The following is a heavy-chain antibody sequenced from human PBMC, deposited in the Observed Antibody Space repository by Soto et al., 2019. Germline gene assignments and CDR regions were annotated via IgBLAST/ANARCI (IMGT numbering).Heavy chain of an antibody. Sequence: QVQLQESGPGLVKPSQTLSLTCTVSGGSISSGDYYWSWIRQPPGKGLEWIGYIYYSGSTYYNPSLKSRVTISVDTSKNQLSLKLSSVTAADTAVYYCARGNYDYVWGSYRTNYFDYWGQGTLVTVSS. CDR2: IYYSGST. V-gene: IGHV4-30-4*01. CDR1: GGSISSGDYY. CDR3: ARGNYDYVWGSYRTNYFDY. D-gene: IGHD3-16*02. J-gene: IGHJ4*02.